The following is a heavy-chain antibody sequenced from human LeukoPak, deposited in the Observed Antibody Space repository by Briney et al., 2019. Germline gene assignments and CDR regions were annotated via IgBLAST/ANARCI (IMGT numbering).Heavy chain of an antibody. D-gene: IGHD3-22*01. CDR1: GYTFTSYD. V-gene: IGHV1-8*01. J-gene: IGHJ4*02. CDR3: ARGTPRYYYDSSGYYQFDY. Sequence: ASVKVSCKASGYTFTSYDINWVRQANGQGLEWMGWMNPNSGNTGYAQKFQGRVTMTRNTSISTAYMELSSLRSEDTAVYYCARGTPRYYYDSSGYYQFDYWGQGTLVTVSS. CDR2: MNPNSGNT.